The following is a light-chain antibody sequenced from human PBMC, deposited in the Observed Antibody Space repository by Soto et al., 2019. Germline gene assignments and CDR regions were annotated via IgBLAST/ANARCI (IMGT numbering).Light chain of an antibody. V-gene: IGKV3-11*01. CDR1: QSVSSY. CDR2: DAS. CDR3: QQRSNWPPSIT. J-gene: IGKJ3*01. Sequence: EIVLTQSPATLSLSPGERATLSCRASQSVSSYLAWYQQKPGQAPRLLIYDASNRATGIPARFSGSGSGTDFTLTISSLEPEDFAVYYCQQRSNWPPSITFGPGTQVDIK.